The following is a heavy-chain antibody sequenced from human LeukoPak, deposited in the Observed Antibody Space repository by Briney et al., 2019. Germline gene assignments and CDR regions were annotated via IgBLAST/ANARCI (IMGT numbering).Heavy chain of an antibody. CDR3: ARDGYYYNRGAFDI. J-gene: IGHJ3*02. V-gene: IGHV1-18*01. Sequence: ASVKVSCNASGYTFTSYGISWVRQAPGQGLEWMGWISAYNGYTNYAQKLQGRVTMTTDTSTSTAYMELRSLRSDDTAVYYCARDGYYYNRGAFDIWGQGTMVTVSS. CDR1: GYTFTSYG. CDR2: ISAYNGYT. D-gene: IGHD3-22*01.